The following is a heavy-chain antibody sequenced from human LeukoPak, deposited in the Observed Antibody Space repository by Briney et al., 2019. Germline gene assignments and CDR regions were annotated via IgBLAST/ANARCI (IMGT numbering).Heavy chain of an antibody. Sequence: SETLSLTCTVSGGSISSYYWSWIRQPPGKGLEWIGYIYYSGSSNYNPSLKSRVTISVDTSKNQFSLKLSSVTAADTAVYYCARVRYYYDSSGYWSDAFDIWGQGTMVTVSS. J-gene: IGHJ3*02. V-gene: IGHV4-59*01. CDR1: GGSISSYY. CDR2: IYYSGSS. CDR3: ARVRYYYDSSGYWSDAFDI. D-gene: IGHD3-22*01.